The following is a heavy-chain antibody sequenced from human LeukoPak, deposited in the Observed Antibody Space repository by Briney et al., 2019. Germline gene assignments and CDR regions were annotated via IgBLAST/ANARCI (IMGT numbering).Heavy chain of an antibody. D-gene: IGHD1-26*01. J-gene: IGHJ4*02. Sequence: SETLSLTCTVSGGSISSYYWSWIRQPPGKGLEGIGYIYYGGSTNYNPSLKSRVTISVDTSKNQFSLKLSSVTAADTAVYYCAGVKYSGSYSHFDYWGQGTLVTVSS. V-gene: IGHV4-59*01. CDR3: AGVKYSGSYSHFDY. CDR1: GGSISSYY. CDR2: IYYGGST.